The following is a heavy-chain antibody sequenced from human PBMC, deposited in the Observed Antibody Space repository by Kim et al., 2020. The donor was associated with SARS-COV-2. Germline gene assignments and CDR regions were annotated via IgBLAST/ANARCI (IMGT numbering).Heavy chain of an antibody. CDR2: INHSGST. D-gene: IGHD2-15*01. J-gene: IGHJ6*02. CDR1: GGSFSGYY. CDR3: ARSLWRKPLGWV. Sequence: SETLSLTCAVYGGSFSGYYWSWIRQPPGKGLEWIGEINHSGSTNYNPSLKSRVTISVDTSKNQFSLKLSSVTAADTAVYYCARSLWRKPLGWVWGQGTTVTVSS. V-gene: IGHV4-34*01.